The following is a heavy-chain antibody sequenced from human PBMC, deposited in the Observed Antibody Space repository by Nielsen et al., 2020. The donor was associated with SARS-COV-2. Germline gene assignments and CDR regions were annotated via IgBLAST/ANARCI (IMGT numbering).Heavy chain of an antibody. CDR1: GFTFSSYG. CDR3: ARDWDPRGGYGMDV. CDR2: ISYDGSNK. D-gene: IGHD3-10*01. J-gene: IGHJ6*02. V-gene: IGHV3-30*03. Sequence: GESLKISCAASGFTFSSYGMHWVRQAPGKGLEWVAVISYDGSNKYYVDSVKGRFTISRDNAKNSLYLQMNSLRAEDTAVYYCARDWDPRGGYGMDVWGQGTTVTVSS.